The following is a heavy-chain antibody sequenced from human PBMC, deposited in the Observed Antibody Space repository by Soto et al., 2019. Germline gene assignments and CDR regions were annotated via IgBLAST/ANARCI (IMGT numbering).Heavy chain of an antibody. Sequence: GGSLRLSCAASGFTFDDYAMHWVRQAPGKGLEWVSGISWNSGSIGYADSVKGRFTISRDNAKNSLYLQMSSLRAEDTALYYGAKDGTEGSTVTTCLPRFPSSRGQGTLVTLSS. CDR1: GFTFDDYA. CDR3: AKDGTEGSTVTTCLPRFPSS. D-gene: IGHD4-17*01. CDR2: ISWNSGSI. V-gene: IGHV3-9*01. J-gene: IGHJ4*02.